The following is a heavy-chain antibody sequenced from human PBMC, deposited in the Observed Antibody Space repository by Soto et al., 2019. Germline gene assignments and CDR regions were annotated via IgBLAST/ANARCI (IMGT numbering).Heavy chain of an antibody. V-gene: IGHV3-30-3*01. CDR3: ARPLWRDDYNWGYFDL. D-gene: IGHD4-4*01. J-gene: IGHJ2*01. Sequence: QVQLVESGGGVVQPGRSLRLSCAVSGFTFSSYAMHWVRQVPGKGLEWVAVISYDGSNKYYADSVKGRFTISRDNSKNTLYLQMNSLRAEDTAVYYCARPLWRDDYNWGYFDLWGRGTLVTVSS. CDR1: GFTFSSYA. CDR2: ISYDGSNK.